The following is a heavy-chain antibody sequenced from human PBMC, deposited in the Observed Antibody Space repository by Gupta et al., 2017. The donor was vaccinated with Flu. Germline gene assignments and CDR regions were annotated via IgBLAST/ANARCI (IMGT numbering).Heavy chain of an antibody. CDR2: IHPGDSDA. V-gene: IGHV5-51*01. CDR1: GYSFTSYW. D-gene: IGHD3-22*01. J-gene: IGHJ4*02. Sequence: GSGYSFTSYWIGWVRQMSGKGLEWMGIIHPGDSDARYSPSFQGQVTISADKSISTAYLQWSSLKASDTAMYYCARRLYDDDSKEDYFDYWGQGTLVTVSS. CDR3: ARRLYDDDSKEDYFDY.